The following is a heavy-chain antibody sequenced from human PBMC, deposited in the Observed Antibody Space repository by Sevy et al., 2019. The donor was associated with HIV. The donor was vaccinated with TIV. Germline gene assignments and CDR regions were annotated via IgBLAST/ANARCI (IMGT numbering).Heavy chain of an antibody. D-gene: IGHD3-22*01. CDR3: ARGSGYLIDY. Sequence: SQTLSLTCTVSGGSISSSSYYWGWIRQPPGKGLEWIGNIYSSGSTHYNPSLKSRVTISDDTSKNQFSLKLSSVTSADTAVYYCARGSGYLIDYWGQGTLVTVSS. CDR1: GGSISSSSYY. V-gene: IGHV4-39*01. CDR2: IYSSGST. J-gene: IGHJ4*02.